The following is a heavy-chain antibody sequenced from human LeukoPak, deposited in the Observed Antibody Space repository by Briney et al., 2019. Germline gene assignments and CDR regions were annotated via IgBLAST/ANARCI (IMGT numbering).Heavy chain of an antibody. CDR1: GFTFSSYG. CDR2: ISGSGGST. J-gene: IGHJ4*02. Sequence: GGSLRLSCAASGFTFSSYGMSWVRQAPGKGLEWVSAISGSGGSTYYADSVKGRFTISRDNSKNTLYLQMNSLRAEDTAVYYCARGLREQWLVSSSTDYWGQGTLVTVSS. CDR3: ARGLREQWLVSSSTDY. V-gene: IGHV3-23*01. D-gene: IGHD6-19*01.